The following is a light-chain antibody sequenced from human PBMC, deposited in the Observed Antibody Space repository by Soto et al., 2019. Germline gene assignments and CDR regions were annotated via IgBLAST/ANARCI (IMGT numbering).Light chain of an antibody. J-gene: IGKJ2*01. CDR1: RTLFYPSNNKTY. CDR3: QQYYNTPYT. V-gene: IGKV4-1*01. Sequence: DIVMTQSPDSLAVSLGESATINCKSNRTLFYPSNNKTYLAWYQQKAGQPPKLLIYWASMRESGVPDRFSGSGSGTDFTLTISSLQAEDVAIFYCQQYYNTPYTFGQGTKLEIK. CDR2: WAS.